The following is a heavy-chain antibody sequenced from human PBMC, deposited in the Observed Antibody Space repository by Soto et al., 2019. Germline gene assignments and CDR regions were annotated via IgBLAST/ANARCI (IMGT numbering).Heavy chain of an antibody. V-gene: IGHV3-72*01. CDR3: ARGLPPDYCDSSGYFDF. D-gene: IGHD3-22*01. Sequence: EVQLVESGGGLFQPAGSLRLSCAASGFTFSDHYVNWVRQAPGKGQEWVGRTRNKANSYTTEYAASVKGRFTISRADSKNSLYLKMNSLKTEDTAVYYCARGLPPDYCDSSGYFDFWGQGTLVTVSS. J-gene: IGHJ4*02. CDR1: GFTFSDHY. CDR2: TRNKANSYTT.